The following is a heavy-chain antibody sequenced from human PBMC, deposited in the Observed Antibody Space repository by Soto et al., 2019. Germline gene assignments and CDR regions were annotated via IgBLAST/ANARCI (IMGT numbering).Heavy chain of an antibody. CDR3: AGFYYYGMDV. V-gene: IGHV1-8*01. Sequence: ASVKVSCQSSGYTFTSYDINWLLQATGQGLEWMGWMNPNSGNTGYAQKFQGRVTMTRNTYLRTAYLEMSSMRSEDTAVYSCAGFYYYGMDVWGQGTTVTVSS. CDR2: MNPNSGNT. CDR1: GYTFTSYD. J-gene: IGHJ6*02.